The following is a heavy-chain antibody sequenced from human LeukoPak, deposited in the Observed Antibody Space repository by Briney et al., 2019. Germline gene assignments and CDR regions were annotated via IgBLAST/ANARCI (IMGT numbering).Heavy chain of an antibody. D-gene: IGHD7-27*01. V-gene: IGHV1-2*02. CDR2: INPNSGGT. CDR1: GYTFTGYY. CDR3: ASPWGPMGVDAFDI. J-gene: IGHJ3*02. Sequence: GASVKVSCKASGYTFTGYYMHWVRQAPGQGLEWMGWINPNSGGTNYAQKFQGRVTMTRDTSISTAYMELSRLRSDDTAVYYCASPWGPMGVDAFDIWGQGTMVTVSS.